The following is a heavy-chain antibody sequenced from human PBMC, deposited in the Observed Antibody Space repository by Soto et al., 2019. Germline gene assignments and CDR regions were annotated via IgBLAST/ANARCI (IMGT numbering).Heavy chain of an antibody. Sequence: EVQLLESGGGLVQPGGSLRLSCAASGFTFSGYAMSWVRQAPGKGLEWVSAISGSGGNTYYADSVKGRFTISRDNSKNTLYLQMNSLRAEDTAVYYCANRDTSMVTRYYYGMDVWGQGTTVTVSS. CDR2: ISGSGGNT. CDR1: GFTFSGYA. V-gene: IGHV3-23*01. CDR3: ANRDTSMVTRYYYGMDV. D-gene: IGHD5-18*01. J-gene: IGHJ6*02.